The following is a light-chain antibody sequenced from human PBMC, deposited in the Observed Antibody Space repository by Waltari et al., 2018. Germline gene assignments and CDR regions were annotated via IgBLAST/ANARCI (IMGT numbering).Light chain of an antibody. CDR2: DAF. CDR1: QSVSKS. V-gene: IGKV3-20*01. CDR3: QHYVRLPAT. J-gene: IGKJ1*01. Sequence: EIVLPHSPGTLSLSPGERVTLPCRASQSVSKSLAWYQQKPGQAPRLLIYDAFNRATGIPDRFSGSGSGTDFSLTISRLEPEDFAVYYCQHYVRLPATFGQGTKVEIK.